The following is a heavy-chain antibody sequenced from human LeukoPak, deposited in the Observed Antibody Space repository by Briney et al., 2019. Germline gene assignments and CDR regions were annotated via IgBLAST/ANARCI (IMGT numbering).Heavy chain of an antibody. Sequence: GRSLRLSCAASGSYWMHWVRQAPGKGLVWVSHINSDGSWTSYADSVKGRFTISKDNAKNTVYLQMNNLRAEDTAVYYCVSFYETYWGRGTLVTVSS. J-gene: IGHJ4*02. CDR2: INSDGSWT. CDR1: GSYW. CDR3: VSFYETY. V-gene: IGHV3-74*01. D-gene: IGHD2/OR15-2a*01.